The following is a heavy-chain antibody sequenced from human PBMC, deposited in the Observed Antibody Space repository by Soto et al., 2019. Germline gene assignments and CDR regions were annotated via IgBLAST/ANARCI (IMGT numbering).Heavy chain of an antibody. CDR1: GFTFGDYA. CDR2: IRSKAYGGTT. Sequence: SLRLSCTASGFTFGDYAMSWFRQAPGKGLEWVGFIRSKAYGGTTEYAASVRGRFTISRDDSKSIAYLQMNSLKTEDTAVYYCTRDLNFKSYDSSGYQGRFDYWGQGTLVTVSS. J-gene: IGHJ4*02. V-gene: IGHV3-49*03. CDR3: TRDLNFKSYDSSGYQGRFDY. D-gene: IGHD3-22*01.